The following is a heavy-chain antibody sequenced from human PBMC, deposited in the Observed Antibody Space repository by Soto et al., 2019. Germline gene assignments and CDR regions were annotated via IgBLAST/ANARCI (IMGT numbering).Heavy chain of an antibody. J-gene: IGHJ4*02. D-gene: IGHD3-22*01. V-gene: IGHV3-23*01. CDR1: GFTFSGYA. CDR2: ISGSGGST. Sequence: GGSLRLSCAASGFTFSGYAMSWVRQAPGKGLEWVSAISGSGGSTYYADSVKGRFTISGDNSKNTLYLQMNSLRAEDTAVYYCANGLQDYYDSSGYLHGFDYWGQGTLVTVSS. CDR3: ANGLQDYYDSSGYLHGFDY.